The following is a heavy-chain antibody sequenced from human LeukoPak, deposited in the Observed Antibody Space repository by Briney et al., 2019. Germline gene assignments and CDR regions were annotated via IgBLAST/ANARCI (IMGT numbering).Heavy chain of an antibody. Sequence: SETLSLTCTVSGGSINNNYWSWIRQSPGQGLEWIGYMYYTGSTSYNPSLKSRVTISLDTSRSQFSLKLSSVTAADTAVYYCARHVRQDYHRYFDYWGQGTLVTVSS. CDR1: GGSINNNY. CDR3: ARHVRQDYHRYFDY. CDR2: MYYTGST. J-gene: IGHJ4*02. V-gene: IGHV4-59*08. D-gene: IGHD4-11*01.